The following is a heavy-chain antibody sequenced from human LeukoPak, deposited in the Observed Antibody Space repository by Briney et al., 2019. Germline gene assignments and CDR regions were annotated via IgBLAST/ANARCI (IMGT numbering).Heavy chain of an antibody. V-gene: IGHV1-18*04. J-gene: IGHJ4*02. CDR1: GYTFTGYY. Sequence: ASVKVSCKASGYTFTGYYMHWVRQAPGQGLEWMGRISVYNGNTNYAQKLQGRVTMTTDTPTSTAYMELRSLRSDDTAVYYCATHPPVAGTSYWGQGTLVTVSS. CDR3: ATHPPVAGTSY. CDR2: ISVYNGNT. D-gene: IGHD6-19*01.